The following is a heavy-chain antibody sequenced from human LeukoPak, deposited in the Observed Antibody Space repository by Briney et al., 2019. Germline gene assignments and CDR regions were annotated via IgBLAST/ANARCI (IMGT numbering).Heavy chain of an antibody. V-gene: IGHV3-23*01. CDR3: TRDPSNSGSYSRLDY. D-gene: IGHD1-26*01. CDR2: ISGSGGST. J-gene: IGHJ4*02. CDR1: GFTFSSYG. Sequence: GGSLRLSCAASGFTFSSYGMSWVRQAPGKGLEWVSAISGSGGSTYYADSVKGRFTISRDNAKNSLYLQKNSLRAGDTALYYCTRDPSNSGSYSRLDYWGQGTLVTVSS.